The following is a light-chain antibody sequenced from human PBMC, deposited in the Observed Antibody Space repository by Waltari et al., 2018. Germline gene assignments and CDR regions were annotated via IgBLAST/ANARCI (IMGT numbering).Light chain of an antibody. V-gene: IGLV1-44*01. J-gene: IGLJ1*01. Sequence: QSVLTQPPSASGTPGQRVTISCSGRSSNIGSNVVNWFQQLPGTAPKLLIYSNNQRPSGVPYRFSASKSGTSASLAISGLQSEDEADYYCGAWDDSLSGYVFGTGTTVTVL. CDR1: SSNIGSNV. CDR3: GAWDDSLSGYV. CDR2: SNN.